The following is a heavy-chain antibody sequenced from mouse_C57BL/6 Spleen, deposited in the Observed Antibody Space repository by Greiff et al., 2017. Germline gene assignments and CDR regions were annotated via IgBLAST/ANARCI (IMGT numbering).Heavy chain of an antibody. V-gene: IGHV3-6*01. CDR3: AREGGYPAMDY. J-gene: IGHJ4*01. D-gene: IGHD2-2*01. CDR1: GYSITSGYY. Sequence: VQLQQSGPGLVKPSQSLSLTCSVTGYSITSGYYWNWIRQFPGNKLEWMGYISYDGSNNYNPSLKNRISITRDTSKNQFFLKLNSVTTEDTATYYCAREGGYPAMDYWGQGTSVTVSS. CDR2: ISYDGSN.